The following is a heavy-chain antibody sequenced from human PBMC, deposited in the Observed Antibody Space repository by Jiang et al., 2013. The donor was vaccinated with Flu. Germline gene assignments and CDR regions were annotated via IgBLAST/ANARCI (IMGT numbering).Heavy chain of an antibody. J-gene: IGHJ6*02. V-gene: IGHV3-30*18. CDR2: ISYDGSNK. CDR3: AKILRFLEWLPRGMDV. D-gene: IGHD3-3*01. Sequence: VQPGRSLRLSCAASGFTFSSYGMHWVRQAPGKGLEWVAVISYDGSNKYYADSVKGRFTISRDNSKNTLYLQMNSLRAEDTAVYYCAKILRFLEWLPRGMDVWGQGTTVTVSS. CDR1: GFTFSSYG.